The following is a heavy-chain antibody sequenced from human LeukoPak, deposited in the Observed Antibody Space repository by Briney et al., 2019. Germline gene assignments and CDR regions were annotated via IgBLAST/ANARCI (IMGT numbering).Heavy chain of an antibody. D-gene: IGHD5-24*01. CDR2: VSPSGGST. J-gene: IGHJ5*02. CDR1: GYTFTSNY. Sequence: ASVKVSCKAFGYTFTSNYMHWVRQAPGPAPEGMGVVSPSGGSTTYAQKFQGRVTLTRDMSTSTDYLELSSLRSEDTAVYYCARDNSVRDEAWWFNPWGQGTLVTVSS. CDR3: ARDNSVRDEAWWFNP. V-gene: IGHV1-46*01.